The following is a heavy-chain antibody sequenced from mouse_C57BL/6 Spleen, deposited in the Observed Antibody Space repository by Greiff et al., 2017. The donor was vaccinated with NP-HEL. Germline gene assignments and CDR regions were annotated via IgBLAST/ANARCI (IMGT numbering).Heavy chain of an antibody. Sequence: VQLKQSGGGLVKPGGSLKLSCAASGFTFSSYTMSWVRQTPEKRLEWVATISGGGGNTYYPDSVKGRFTFSRDNAKNTLYLQMSSLRSEDTALYYCARHEDLYYAMDYWGQGTSVTVSS. J-gene: IGHJ4*01. CDR2: ISGGGGNT. CDR3: ARHEDLYYAMDY. V-gene: IGHV5-9*01. CDR1: GFTFSSYT.